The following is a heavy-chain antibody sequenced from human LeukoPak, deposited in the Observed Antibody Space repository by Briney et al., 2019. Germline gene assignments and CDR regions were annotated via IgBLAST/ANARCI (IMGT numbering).Heavy chain of an antibody. Sequence: GGSLRLSCAASGFTFSSYGMSWVRQAPGKGLEWVSAISGSGGSTYYADSVKGRFTISRDNSKNTLYLQMNSLRAEDTVVYYCAKPRKNGYYYMDVWGKGTTVTISS. J-gene: IGHJ6*03. CDR2: ISGSGGST. D-gene: IGHD1-14*01. V-gene: IGHV3-23*01. CDR1: GFTFSSYG. CDR3: AKPRKNGYYYMDV.